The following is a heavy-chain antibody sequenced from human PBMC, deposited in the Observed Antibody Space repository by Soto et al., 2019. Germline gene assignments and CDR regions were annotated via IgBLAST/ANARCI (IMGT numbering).Heavy chain of an antibody. CDR2: IYWDDDK. Sequence: QITLNESGPTVVKPTETLTLTCTFSGFSLTTSGVGVGWVRQSPGKAPECLAFIYWDDDKRYSTSLKSRLTITNDTSKNQVVLTMANVDPADTATYYCAHRVLRAVFGLVTTTAIYFDFWGQGTPVVVSS. D-gene: IGHD3-3*01. J-gene: IGHJ4*02. V-gene: IGHV2-5*02. CDR1: GFSLTTSGVG. CDR3: AHRVLRAVFGLVTTTAIYFDF.